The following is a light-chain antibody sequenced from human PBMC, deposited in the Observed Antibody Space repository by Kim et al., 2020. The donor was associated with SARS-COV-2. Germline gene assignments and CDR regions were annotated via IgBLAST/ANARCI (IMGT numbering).Light chain of an antibody. CDR3: QHYNNWPPYT. Sequence: VSPGERATLSCRASQGVSSNLAWYQHKPGQPPRLLIYGASTRATGVPVRFSGSGSGTEFSLTIASLQPEDFAIYFCQHYNNWPPYTFGQGTKLEI. V-gene: IGKV3-15*01. J-gene: IGKJ2*01. CDR2: GAS. CDR1: QGVSSN.